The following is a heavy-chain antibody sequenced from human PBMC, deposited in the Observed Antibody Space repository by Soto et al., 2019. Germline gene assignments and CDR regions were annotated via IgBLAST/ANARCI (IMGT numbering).Heavy chain of an antibody. D-gene: IGHD1-26*01. CDR1: AFSFSSHA. CDR2: ISYDGAHT. J-gene: IGHJ4*01. V-gene: IGHV3-33*01. Sequence: QVQLMESGGGVVQPGRSLRLSCVTSAFSFSSHAMHWVRQAPGKGLEWVAIISYDGAHTYYADSVKGRFTISRDNSKSTLYLEMTSLTAEDTSLYYCARGSSGRDYFDYWCQGTLVTVSS. CDR3: ARGSSGRDYFDY.